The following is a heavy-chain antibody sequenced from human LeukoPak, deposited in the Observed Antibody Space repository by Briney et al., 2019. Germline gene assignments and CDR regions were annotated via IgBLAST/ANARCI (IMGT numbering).Heavy chain of an antibody. CDR2: FDTEDGAR. J-gene: IGHJ4*02. CDR3: VTGYTDDYSLY. CDR1: GDTVTGFS. V-gene: IGHV1-24*01. Sequence: ASVKVSCKVSGDTVTGFSIHWVRQAPGHGLEWMGGFDTEDGARIFAQKFQGRVTMTEDTSTDTAYMDLSSLRSEDTAVYYCVTGYTDDYSLYWGQGTLVTVSS. D-gene: IGHD5-18*01.